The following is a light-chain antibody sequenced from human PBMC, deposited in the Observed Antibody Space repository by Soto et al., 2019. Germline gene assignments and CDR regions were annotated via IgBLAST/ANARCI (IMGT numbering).Light chain of an antibody. J-gene: IGLJ2*01. V-gene: IGLV2-8*01. CDR3: SSYAGRTYVV. Sequence: QSVLTQPPSASGSPGQSVTISCTGTSSDVGGYNYVSWYQQHPGKAPKLMIYEVSKRPSGVPDRFSGSKSGNTASLTVSGLQAEDDSDYYCSSYAGRTYVVFGGGTKLTVL. CDR2: EVS. CDR1: SSDVGGYNY.